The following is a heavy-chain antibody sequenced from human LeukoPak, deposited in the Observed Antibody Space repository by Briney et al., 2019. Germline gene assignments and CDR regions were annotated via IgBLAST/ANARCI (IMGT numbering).Heavy chain of an antibody. J-gene: IGHJ4*02. Sequence: SVKVSCKASGYTFTGYYMHWVRQAPGQGLEWMGGIIPIFGTANYAQKFQGRVTITADESTSTAYMELSSLRSEDTAVYYCARNGYGLGSYYLFDYWGQGTLVTVSS. D-gene: IGHD3-10*01. CDR1: GYTFTGYY. V-gene: IGHV1-69*13. CDR3: ARNGYGLGSYYLFDY. CDR2: IIPIFGTA.